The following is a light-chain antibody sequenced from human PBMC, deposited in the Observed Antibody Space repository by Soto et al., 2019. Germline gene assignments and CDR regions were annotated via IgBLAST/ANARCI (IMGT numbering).Light chain of an antibody. CDR3: QQYNNWLT. V-gene: IGKV3-15*01. J-gene: IGKJ3*01. CDR1: QSVSSN. CDR2: GAS. Sequence: EIVMTQSPATLSVSPGERTTLSCRASQSVSSNLAWYQQKPGQAPRLLIYGASTRATGIPARFSGSGSGTEFTLTISSLQSEDFAVYYCQQYNNWLTIGPGTKVDIK.